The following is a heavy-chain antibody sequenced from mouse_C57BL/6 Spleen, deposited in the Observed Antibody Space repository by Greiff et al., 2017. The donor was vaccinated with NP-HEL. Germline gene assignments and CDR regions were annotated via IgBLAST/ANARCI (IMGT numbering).Heavy chain of an antibody. Sequence: EVQLQESEGGLVQPGSSMKLSCTASGFTFSDYYMAWVRQVPEKGLEWVANINYDGSSTYYLASLKSRFIISRDNAKNILYLQMSSLKSEDTATYYCARDRDGEGGFDYWGQGTTLTVSS. CDR2: INYDGSST. J-gene: IGHJ2*01. V-gene: IGHV5-16*01. D-gene: IGHD3-1*01. CDR3: ARDRDGEGGFDY. CDR1: GFTFSDYY.